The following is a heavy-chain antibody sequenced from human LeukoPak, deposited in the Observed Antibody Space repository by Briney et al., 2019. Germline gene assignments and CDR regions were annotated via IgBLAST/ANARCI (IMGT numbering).Heavy chain of an antibody. V-gene: IGHV4-39*01. D-gene: IGHD2-15*01. CDR2: VYYSGST. CDR3: AGLSVSGGSCFFGY. CDR1: GGSISSSSYY. J-gene: IGHJ4*02. Sequence: SETLSLTCTVSGGSISSSSYYWGWIRQPPGTGLEWIGSVYYSGSTYYNPSLKSRVTISVDTSKNQFSLKLSSVTAADTAVYYCAGLSVSGGSCFFGYWGQGTLVTVSS.